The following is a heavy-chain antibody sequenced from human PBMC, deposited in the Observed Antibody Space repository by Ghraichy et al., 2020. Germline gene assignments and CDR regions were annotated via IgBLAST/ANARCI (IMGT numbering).Heavy chain of an antibody. CDR2: ISGSGGST. CDR1: GFTFSSYA. J-gene: IGHJ4*02. CDR3: AIGRSTSREMATINY. V-gene: IGHV3-23*01. D-gene: IGHD5-24*01. Sequence: ETLSLTCAASGFTFSSYAMSWVRQAPGKGLEWVSAISGSGGSTYYADSVKGRFTISRDNSKNTLYLQMNSLRAEDTAIYYCAIGRSTSREMATINYWGQGTLVTVSS.